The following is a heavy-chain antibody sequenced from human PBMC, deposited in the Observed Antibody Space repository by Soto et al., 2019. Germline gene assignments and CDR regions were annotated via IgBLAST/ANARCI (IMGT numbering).Heavy chain of an antibody. CDR1: GFTFSDYY. Sequence: PGGSLRLSCAASGFTFSDYYMSWIRQAPGKGLEWVSYISSSGSTIYYADSVKGRFTISRDNAKNSLYLQMNSLRAEDTAVYYCARAGFDFWSGYYPPQKYYYYYMDVWGKGTTVTVSS. J-gene: IGHJ6*03. V-gene: IGHV3-11*01. D-gene: IGHD3-3*01. CDR2: ISSSGSTI. CDR3: ARAGFDFWSGYYPPQKYYYYYMDV.